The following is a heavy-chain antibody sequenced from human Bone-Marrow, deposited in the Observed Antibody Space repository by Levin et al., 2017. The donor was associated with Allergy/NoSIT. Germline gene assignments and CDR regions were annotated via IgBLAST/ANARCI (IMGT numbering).Heavy chain of an antibody. D-gene: IGHD5-18*01. CDR2: INHSGST. J-gene: IGHJ4*02. V-gene: IGHV4-34*01. CDR1: GGSFSGYY. CDR3: ARYVLGSILRPDTAMVNYFDY. Sequence: SETLSLTCAVYGGSFSGYYWSWIRQPPGKGLEWIGEINHSGSTNYNPSLKSRVTISVDTSKNQFSLKLSSVTAADTAVYYCARYVLGSILRPDTAMVNYFDYWGQGTLVTVSS.